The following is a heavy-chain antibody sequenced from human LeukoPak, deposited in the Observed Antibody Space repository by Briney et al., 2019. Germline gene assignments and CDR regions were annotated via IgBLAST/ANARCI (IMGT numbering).Heavy chain of an antibody. CDR2: INHSGST. J-gene: IGHJ4*02. CDR3: ASSPDDY. Sequence: KPSETLSLTCAVYGGSFSGYYWSWIRQPPGKGLEWIGEINHSGSTNYNPSLRSRVTISVDTSKNQFSLKLSSVTAADTAVYYCASSPDDYWGQGTLVTVSS. V-gene: IGHV4-34*01. CDR1: GGSFSGYY.